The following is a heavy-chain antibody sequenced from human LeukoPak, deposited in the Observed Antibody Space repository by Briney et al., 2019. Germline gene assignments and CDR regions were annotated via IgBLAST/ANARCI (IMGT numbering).Heavy chain of an antibody. CDR1: GFTVSSNY. CDR2: IYSGGNT. V-gene: IGHV3-66*01. D-gene: IGHD2-21*02. J-gene: IGHJ4*02. CDR3: ARDPGGDYYFDY. Sequence: PGDSLSLSCAASGFTVSSNYMSWVRQAPGKGLVWVPVIYSGGNTYYADSVKGRFTISRDNAKNTLYLQMNRLRAEDTAVYYCARDPGGDYYFDYWGQGTLVIVSS.